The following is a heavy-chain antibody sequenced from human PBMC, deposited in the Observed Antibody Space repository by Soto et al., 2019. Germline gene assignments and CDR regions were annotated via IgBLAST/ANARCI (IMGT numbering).Heavy chain of an antibody. CDR2: IYYSGST. V-gene: IGHV4-59*01. Sequence: SETLSLTCPVSGSYFSCYNSSSLRQHPGKGLEWIGYIYYSGSTNYNPSLKSRVTISVDTSKNQFSLKLSSVTAADTALYYCARDMYTNYVNYFDLWGQGTLVTVSS. J-gene: IGHJ5*02. CDR1: GSYFSCYN. CDR3: ARDMYTNYVNYFDL. D-gene: IGHD3-16*01.